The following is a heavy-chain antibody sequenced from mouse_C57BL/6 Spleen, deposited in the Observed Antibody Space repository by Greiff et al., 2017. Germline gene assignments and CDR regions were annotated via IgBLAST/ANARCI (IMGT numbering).Heavy chain of an antibody. D-gene: IGHD2-4*01. CDR1: GYSITSGYY. V-gene: IGHV3-6*01. Sequence: VQLKESGPGLVKPSQSLSITCSVTGYSITSGYYWNWIRQFPGNKLEWMGYISYDGSNNYNPSLKNRISITRDTSNNQLFLKLNSVTTEDTATDYCARGHCDYDEEYWGQGTLVTVSA. CDR2: ISYDGSN. J-gene: IGHJ3*01. CDR3: ARGHCDYDEEY.